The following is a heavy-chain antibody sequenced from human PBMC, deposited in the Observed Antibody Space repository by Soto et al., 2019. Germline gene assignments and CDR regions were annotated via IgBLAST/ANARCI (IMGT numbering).Heavy chain of an antibody. V-gene: IGHV4-4*07. Sequence: PSQTLSLTCTVSGGSISSYYWSWIRQPAGKGLEWIGRIYTSGSTNYNPSLKSRVTISVDTSKNQFSLKLSSVTAADTAVYYCARSLVRGVRFDYCGQGTLVTVYS. D-gene: IGHD3-10*01. J-gene: IGHJ4*02. CDR3: ARSLVRGVRFDY. CDR1: GGSISSYY. CDR2: IYTSGST.